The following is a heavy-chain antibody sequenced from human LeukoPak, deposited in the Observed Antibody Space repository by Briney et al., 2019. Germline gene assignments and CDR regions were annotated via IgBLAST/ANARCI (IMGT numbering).Heavy chain of an antibody. J-gene: IGHJ5*02. V-gene: IGHV4-34*01. CDR3: ARGAVVVPAALNWFDP. D-gene: IGHD2-2*01. CDR1: GFTFSSYW. CDR2: INHSGST. Sequence: GSLRLSCAASGFTFSSYWMSWVRQPPGKGLEWIGEINHSGSTNYNPSLKSRVTISVDTSKNQFSLKLSSVTAADTAVYYCARGAVVVPAALNWFDPWGQGTLVTVSS.